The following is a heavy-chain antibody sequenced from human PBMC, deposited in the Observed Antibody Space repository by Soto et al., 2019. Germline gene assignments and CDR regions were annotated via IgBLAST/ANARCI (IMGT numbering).Heavy chain of an antibody. J-gene: IGHJ6*02. Sequence: QVQLVQSGAEVKKPGSSVKVSCKASGGTFSSYAISWVRQAPGQGLEWMGGIIPIFGTANYAQKFQGRVTITADEATSTAYMELSSLRSEDTAVYYCARVYHGSGRPWYYYGMDVWGQGTTVTVS. D-gene: IGHD1-26*01. CDR2: IIPIFGTA. CDR3: ARVYHGSGRPWYYYGMDV. V-gene: IGHV1-69*01. CDR1: GGTFSSYA.